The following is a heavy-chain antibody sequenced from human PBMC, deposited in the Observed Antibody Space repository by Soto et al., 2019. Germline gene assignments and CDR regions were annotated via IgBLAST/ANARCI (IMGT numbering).Heavy chain of an antibody. V-gene: IGHV3-7*03. CDR2: IKQDGSEK. D-gene: IGHD6-13*01. Sequence: LSLTCAASGFTFSSYWMSWVRQAPGKGLEWVANIKQDGSEKYYVDSVKGRFTISRDNAKNSLYLQMNSLRAEDTAVYYCAREREQLVRNYYYYYMDVWGKGTTVTVSS. CDR1: GFTFSSYW. J-gene: IGHJ6*03. CDR3: AREREQLVRNYYYYYMDV.